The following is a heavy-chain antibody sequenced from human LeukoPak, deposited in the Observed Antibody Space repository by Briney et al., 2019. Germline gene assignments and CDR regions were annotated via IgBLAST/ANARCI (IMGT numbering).Heavy chain of an antibody. Sequence: QPGRSLRLSCAASGFTFSSYGMHWVRQAPGKGLEWVAVISYDGSNKYYADSVKGRFTISRDNSKNTLYLQMNSLRAEDTAVYYCANSTVMYLWGQGTLVTVSS. D-gene: IGHD5-18*01. CDR3: ANSTVMYL. CDR1: GFTFSSYG. CDR2: ISYDGSNK. V-gene: IGHV3-30*18. J-gene: IGHJ5*02.